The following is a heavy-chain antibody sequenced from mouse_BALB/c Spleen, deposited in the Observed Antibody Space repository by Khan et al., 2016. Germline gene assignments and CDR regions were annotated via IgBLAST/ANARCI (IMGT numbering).Heavy chain of an antibody. J-gene: IGHJ4*01. CDR1: GFTFTDYY. Sequence: EVELVESGGGLVQPGGSLRLSCATSGFTFTDYYMSWVRQPPEKALEWLGFIRNKANGYTTEYSASVKGRLTISRDNSQSILSLQMNILRAEDSATYYCARAAYGNYVYFHFMDYGGQGTAVTVSS. CDR3: ARAAYGNYVYFHFMDY. V-gene: IGHV7-3*02. CDR2: IRNKANGYTT. D-gene: IGHD2-10*02.